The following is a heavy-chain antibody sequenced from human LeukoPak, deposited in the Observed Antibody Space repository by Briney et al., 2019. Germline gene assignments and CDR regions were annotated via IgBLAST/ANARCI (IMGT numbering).Heavy chain of an antibody. CDR2: IYYSGST. J-gene: IGHJ6*02. CDR3: ARGAGCSGGSCYFFSYYYYGMDV. CDR1: GDSTSSSSYY. V-gene: IGHV4-61*05. D-gene: IGHD2-15*01. Sequence: SETLSLTCTVSGDSTSSSSYYWAWIRQPPGKGLEWIGYIYYSGSTNYNPSLKSRVTISVDTSKNQFSLKLSSVTAADTAVYYCARGAGCSGGSCYFFSYYYYGMDVWGQGTTVTVSS.